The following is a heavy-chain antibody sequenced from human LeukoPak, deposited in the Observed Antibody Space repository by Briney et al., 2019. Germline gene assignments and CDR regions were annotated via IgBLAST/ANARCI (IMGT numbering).Heavy chain of an antibody. Sequence: PGGSLRLSCAASGFTFSSYEMNWVRQVPGKGLEWVSYIGSSGSTIYYADSVKGRFTISRDNAKNSLYLQMNNLRAEDTAVYYCATGGWLLSYWGQGSLVTVSS. CDR2: IGSSGSTI. CDR1: GFTFSSYE. CDR3: ATGGWLLSY. D-gene: IGHD3-9*01. J-gene: IGHJ4*02. V-gene: IGHV3-48*03.